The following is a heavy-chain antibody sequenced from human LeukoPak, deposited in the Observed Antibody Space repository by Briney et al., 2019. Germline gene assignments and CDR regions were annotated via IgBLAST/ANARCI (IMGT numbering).Heavy chain of an antibody. Sequence: GGSLRLSCAASGFTFSSYEMNWVRQAPGKGLEWVSYISSSGSTIYYADSVKGRFTISRDNAKNSLYLQMNSLRAEDTAVYYCARDPTVGSSGWYNLDYWGQGTLVTVSS. V-gene: IGHV3-48*03. D-gene: IGHD6-19*01. J-gene: IGHJ4*02. CDR1: GFTFSSYE. CDR2: ISSSGSTI. CDR3: ARDPTVGSSGWYNLDY.